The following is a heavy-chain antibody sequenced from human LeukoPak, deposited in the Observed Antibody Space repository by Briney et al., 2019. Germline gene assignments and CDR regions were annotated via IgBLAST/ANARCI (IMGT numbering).Heavy chain of an antibody. CDR2: INPNSGGP. D-gene: IGHD2-21*01. CDR3: ARADRLHGGPYLIGP. CDR1: GYSFTDYY. V-gene: IGHV1-2*02. J-gene: IGHJ5*02. Sequence: ASVKVSCKTSGYSFTDYYMHWVRQAPGQGLEWMGWINPNSGGPSSAQKFQGRVTMTSDTSIRTLYMAVSWLTSDDTAIYYCARADRLHGGPYLIGPWGQGTLDSVSS.